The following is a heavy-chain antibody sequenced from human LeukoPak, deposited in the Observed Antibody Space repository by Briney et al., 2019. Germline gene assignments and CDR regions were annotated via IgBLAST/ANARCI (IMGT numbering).Heavy chain of an antibody. CDR3: ARQVGYSSSSGDAFDI. D-gene: IGHD6-6*01. CDR1: GYTFTGYY. J-gene: IGHJ3*02. V-gene: IGHV1-2*02. CDR2: INPNSGGT. Sequence: GASVKVSCKASGYTFTGYYMHWVRQAPGQGLEWMGWINPNSGGTNYAQKFQGRVTMTRDTSISTAYMELSRLRSDDTAVYYCARQVGYSSSSGDAFDIWGQGTMVTVSS.